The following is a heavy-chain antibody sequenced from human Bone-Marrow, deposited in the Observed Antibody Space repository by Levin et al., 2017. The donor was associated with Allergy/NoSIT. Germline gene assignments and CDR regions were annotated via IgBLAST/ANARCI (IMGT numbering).Heavy chain of an antibody. CDR3: QMYYDVLTGYVEDDY. V-gene: IGHV3-49*03. D-gene: IGHD3-9*01. CDR2: IRSEGYGGTA. CDR1: GFTFGDYV. J-gene: IGHJ4*02. Sequence: GESLKISCTASGFTFGDYVMSWFRQAPGKGLEWVSSIRSEGYGGTAHYAASVKGRVTISRDDSKSIADLHMNSLTSEDTAIYYCQMYYDVLTGYVEDDYWGQGTLVTVSS.